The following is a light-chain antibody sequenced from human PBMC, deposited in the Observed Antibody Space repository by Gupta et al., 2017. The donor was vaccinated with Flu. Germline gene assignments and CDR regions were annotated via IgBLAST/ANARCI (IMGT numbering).Light chain of an antibody. CDR3: QQYYSYPLT. CDR1: QGISSY. V-gene: IGKV1-8*01. Sequence: PSSLSASTGDRVTITCRASQGISSYLAWYQQKPGKASKLLIYAASTLQSGVPSRFSGSGSGTDFSLTISCLQSEDFATYYCQQYYSYPLTFGQGTRLEIK. CDR2: AAS. J-gene: IGKJ5*01.